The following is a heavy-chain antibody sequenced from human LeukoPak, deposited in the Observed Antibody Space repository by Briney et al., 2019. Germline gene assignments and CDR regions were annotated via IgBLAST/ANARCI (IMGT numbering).Heavy chain of an antibody. CDR1: GGSISSYY. Sequence: SETLSLTCTVSGGSISSYYWSWIRQPPGKGLEWIGYIYYSGSTNYNPSLKSRVTISVDTSKNQFSLKLSSVTAADTAVYYCARSPPPFYDSSGYHYYYYMDVWGKGTTVTVSS. CDR2: IYYSGST. V-gene: IGHV4-59*01. D-gene: IGHD3-22*01. CDR3: ARSPPPFYDSSGYHYYYYMDV. J-gene: IGHJ6*03.